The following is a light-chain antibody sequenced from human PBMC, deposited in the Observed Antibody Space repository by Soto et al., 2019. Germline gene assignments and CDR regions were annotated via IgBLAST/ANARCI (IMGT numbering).Light chain of an antibody. J-gene: IGKJ1*01. Sequence: EIVLTQSPGILSLSPWEIATLSCRASQSVSNDFLAWYQQKPGEAPRLLIFDASARAVDIPGRFSGSVSGTEFTLTISSLQPEDFAVYFCYSYDKWPPGTFGQGTKVDIK. V-gene: IGKV3-20*01. CDR3: YSYDKWPPGT. CDR2: DAS. CDR1: QSVSNDF.